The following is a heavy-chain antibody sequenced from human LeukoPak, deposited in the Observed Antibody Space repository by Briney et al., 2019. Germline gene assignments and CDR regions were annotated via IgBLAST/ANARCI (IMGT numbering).Heavy chain of an antibody. CDR3: ARDQYGSGDGYYMDV. CDR1: GFTFSSYD. Sequence: GGSLRLSCAASGFTFSSYDMNWVRQAPGKGLEWVSYISSSGSTIYYADSVKGRFTISRDNAKNSLYLQMNSLRAEDTAVYYCARDQYGSGDGYYMDVWGKGTTVTVSS. V-gene: IGHV3-48*03. J-gene: IGHJ6*03. D-gene: IGHD3-10*01. CDR2: ISSSGSTI.